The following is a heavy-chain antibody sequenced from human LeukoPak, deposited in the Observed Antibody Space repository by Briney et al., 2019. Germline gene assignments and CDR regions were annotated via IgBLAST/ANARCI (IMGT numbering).Heavy chain of an antibody. CDR2: VIGSGGT. CDR1: GFTFSSYA. D-gene: IGHD3-16*01. Sequence: GGSLRLSCAASGFTFSSYAMNWVRQAPGKGLEWVSGVIGSGGTYYADSVKGRFTISRDNSKNTLYLQMNSLRAEDTAIYYCAKDLNSYGGHDYWGQGTLVTVSS. V-gene: IGHV3-23*01. CDR3: AKDLNSYGGHDY. J-gene: IGHJ4*02.